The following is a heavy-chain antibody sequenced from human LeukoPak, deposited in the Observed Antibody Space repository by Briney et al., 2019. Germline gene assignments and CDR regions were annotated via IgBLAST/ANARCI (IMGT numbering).Heavy chain of an antibody. D-gene: IGHD2-15*01. Sequence: SVKVSFKASGGTFSSYAISLVRQAPGQGLEWMGGIIPIFGTANYAQKFQGRVTITADESTSTAYMELSSLRSEDTAVYYCARDPVAWGWYFDLWGRGTLVTVSS. CDR1: GGTFSSYA. J-gene: IGHJ2*01. V-gene: IGHV1-69*13. CDR2: IIPIFGTA. CDR3: ARDPVAWGWYFDL.